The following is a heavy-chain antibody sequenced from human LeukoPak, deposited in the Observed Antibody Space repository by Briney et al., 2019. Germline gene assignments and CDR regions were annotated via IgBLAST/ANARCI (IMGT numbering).Heavy chain of an antibody. Sequence: PSETLSLTCTVSGGSMTSYYWSWIRQPPGKGLEWIAYIYYSGGTNYNPSLKSRVTISVNTSKNQFSLKLSSVTAADTAVYYCARHARSTFSTIWYDSWGQGTLVTVSS. D-gene: IGHD3-3*02. J-gene: IGHJ5*01. CDR2: IYYSGGT. CDR3: ARHARSTFSTIWYDS. V-gene: IGHV4-59*08. CDR1: GGSMTSYY.